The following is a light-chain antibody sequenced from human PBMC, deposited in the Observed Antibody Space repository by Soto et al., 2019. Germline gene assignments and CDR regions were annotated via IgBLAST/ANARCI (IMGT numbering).Light chain of an antibody. CDR2: GNN. V-gene: IGLV1-40*01. CDR1: SSNFGAGNG. J-gene: IGLJ1*01. Sequence: QSVLTQPPSVSGAPGQRVTISCTGSSSNFGAGNGVQWYQQLPGTAPKLLIFGNNNRPSGVPDRFSGSKSGTSASLAISGLQAEDEADYYCQSYDSSLRGYVFGTGTKVTVL. CDR3: QSYDSSLRGYV.